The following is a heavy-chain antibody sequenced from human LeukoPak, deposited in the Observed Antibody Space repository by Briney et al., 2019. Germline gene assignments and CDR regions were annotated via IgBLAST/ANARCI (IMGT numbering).Heavy chain of an antibody. CDR3: ARGNGSGSYYNVLVNWFDP. Sequence: PSETLSLTCAVSGGSISSGGYSWSWIRQPPGKGLGWIGYIYHSGSTYYNPSLKSRVTISVDRSKNQFSLKLSSVTAADTAVYYCARGNGSGSYYNVLVNWFDPWGQGTLVTVSS. V-gene: IGHV4-30-2*01. CDR1: GGSISSGGYS. J-gene: IGHJ5*02. D-gene: IGHD3-10*01. CDR2: IYHSGST.